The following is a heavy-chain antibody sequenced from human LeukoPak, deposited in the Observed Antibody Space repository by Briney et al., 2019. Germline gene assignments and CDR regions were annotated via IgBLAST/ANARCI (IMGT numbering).Heavy chain of an antibody. CDR3: ARNRYSSSPDFDY. V-gene: IGHV4-59*01. J-gene: IGHJ4*02. CDR1: LASITLYY. Sequence: SETLSLTCTLSLASITLYYWTWIRQPPGKGLEWLGHIYYTGTTNYNPSLKSRVTISVVPSKNQFSLRLTSVIGTGTAVYFCARNRYSSSPDFDYWGQGTLVTVSS. D-gene: IGHD6-13*01. CDR2: IYYTGTT.